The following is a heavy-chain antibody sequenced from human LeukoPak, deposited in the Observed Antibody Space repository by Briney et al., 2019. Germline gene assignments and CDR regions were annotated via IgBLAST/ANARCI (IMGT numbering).Heavy chain of an antibody. CDR1: GGSFSGYY. CDR2: INHSGST. V-gene: IGHV4-34*01. J-gene: IGHJ4*02. Sequence: SETLSLTCAVYGGSFSGYYWSWIRQPPGKGLEWIGEINHSGSTNYNPSLKSQVTISVDMSKNQFSLKLSSVTAADTAVYYCGRTWGYYFDYWGQGTLVAVSS. D-gene: IGHD3-16*01. CDR3: GRTWGYYFDY.